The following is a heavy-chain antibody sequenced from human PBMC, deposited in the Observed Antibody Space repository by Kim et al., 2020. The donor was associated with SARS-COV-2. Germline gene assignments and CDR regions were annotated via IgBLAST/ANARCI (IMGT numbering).Heavy chain of an antibody. CDR3: ARDSSTRSYGQTPYYYYGMDV. D-gene: IGHD6-6*01. Sequence: SQTLSLTCAISGDSVSSNSAAWNWIRQSPSRGLEWLGRTYYRSKWYNDYAVSVKSRITINPDTSKNQFSLQLNSVTPEDTAVYYCARDSSTRSYGQTPYYYYGMDVWGQGTTVTVSS. V-gene: IGHV6-1*01. J-gene: IGHJ6*02. CDR1: GDSVSSNSAA. CDR2: TYYRSKWYN.